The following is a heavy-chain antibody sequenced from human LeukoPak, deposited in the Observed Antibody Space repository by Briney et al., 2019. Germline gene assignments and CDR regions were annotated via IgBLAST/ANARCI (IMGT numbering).Heavy chain of an antibody. D-gene: IGHD6-19*01. Sequence: SETLSLTCTVSGYSISSGYYWGWIRQPPGKGLEWIGSIYHSGSTNYNPSLKSRVTISVDTSKNQFSLKLSSVTAADTAVYYCARGDSSGWYRYWGQGTLVTVSS. V-gene: IGHV4-38-2*02. J-gene: IGHJ4*02. CDR1: GYSISSGYY. CDR2: IYHSGST. CDR3: ARGDSSGWYRY.